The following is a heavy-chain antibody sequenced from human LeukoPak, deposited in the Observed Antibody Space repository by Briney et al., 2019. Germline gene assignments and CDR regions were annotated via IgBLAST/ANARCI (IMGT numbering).Heavy chain of an antibody. CDR2: INPSGGST. CDR1: GYTFTSYY. V-gene: IGHV1-46*01. CDR3: ASAPSYYYYYMDV. J-gene: IGHJ6*03. Sequence: GASLKVSCKASGYTFTSYYMHWVRQAPGQGLEWMGIINPSGGSTSYAQKFQGRVTMTRDMSTSTVYMELSSLRSEDTAVYYCASAPSYYYYYMDVWGKGTTVTVSS.